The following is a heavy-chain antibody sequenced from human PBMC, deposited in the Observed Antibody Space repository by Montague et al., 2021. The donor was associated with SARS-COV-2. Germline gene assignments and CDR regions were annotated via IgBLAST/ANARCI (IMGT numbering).Heavy chain of an antibody. CDR1: GASITTYY. V-gene: IGHV4-59*13. J-gene: IGHJ4*02. CDR2: IYYNENT. CDR3: AGGQQMNYFDF. D-gene: IGHD1/OR15-1a*01. Sequence: SETLSLTCAVSGASITTYYWSWIWQPPGQGLELIGHIYYNENTNYNPSLKSRVTISMDTPKNHFSLKVTPVTAADTALYFCAGGQQMNYFDFWGQGTLVTVSS.